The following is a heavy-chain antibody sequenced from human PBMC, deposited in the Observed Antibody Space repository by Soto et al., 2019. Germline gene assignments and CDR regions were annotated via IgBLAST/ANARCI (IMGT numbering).Heavy chain of an antibody. D-gene: IGHD2-2*01. Sequence: QVQLVQSGAEVKKPGASVKCSCNASGYTFTNYGISWVRQAPGQGRAWMGWRSAYNGNTNYAQKCQGRVTMTTDTALIIAYLEVKRLRCGDAAVFYYDREGYFIRPSCRDYGYYGMDVWGQGTTFTVSS. CDR1: GYTFTNYG. CDR2: RSAYNGNT. V-gene: IGHV1-18*01. J-gene: IGHJ6*02. CDR3: DREGYFIRPSCRDYGYYGMDV.